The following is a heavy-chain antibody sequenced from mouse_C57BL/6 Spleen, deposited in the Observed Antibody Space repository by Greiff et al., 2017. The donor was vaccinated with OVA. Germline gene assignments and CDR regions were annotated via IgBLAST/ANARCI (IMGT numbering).Heavy chain of an antibody. D-gene: IGHD2-2*01. CDR3: ARGGNGCYYAMDY. CDR2: INPRNGGT. CDR1: GYTFTSYW. Sequence: QVQLQQPGTELVKPGASVKLSCKASGYTFTSYWMHWVKQRPGQGLEWIGNINPRNGGTNYNEKLKSKATLTVAKSSSTAYMQLSSLTSEYSAVDECARGGNGCYYAMDYWGQGTSLTVSS. J-gene: IGHJ4*01. V-gene: IGHV1-53*01.